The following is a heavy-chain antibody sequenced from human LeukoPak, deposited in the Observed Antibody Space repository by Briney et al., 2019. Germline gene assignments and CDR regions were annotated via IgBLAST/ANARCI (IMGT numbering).Heavy chain of an antibody. CDR3: ARADGLAARPVDY. J-gene: IGHJ4*02. V-gene: IGHV4-59*01. D-gene: IGHD6-6*01. Sequence: SETLSLTCTVSGGSISSYYWSRIRQPPGKGLEWIGYIYYSGSTNYNPSLKSRVTISVDTSKNQFSLKLSSVTAADTAVYYCARADGLAARPVDYWGQGTLVTVSS. CDR1: GGSISSYY. CDR2: IYYSGST.